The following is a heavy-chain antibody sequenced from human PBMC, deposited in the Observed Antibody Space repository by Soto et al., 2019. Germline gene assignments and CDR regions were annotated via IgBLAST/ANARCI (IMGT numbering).Heavy chain of an antibody. V-gene: IGHV1-69*13. D-gene: IGHD3-22*01. CDR3: ARRQNYYDSSGYWVNWFDP. J-gene: IGHJ5*02. CDR2: IIPIFGTA. CDR1: GGTFSSYA. Sequence: SVKVSCKASGGTFSSYAISWVRQAPGQGLEWMGGIIPIFGTANYAQKFQGRVTITADESTSTAYMELSSLRSEDTVVYYCARRQNYYDSSGYWVNWFDPWGQGTLVTVSS.